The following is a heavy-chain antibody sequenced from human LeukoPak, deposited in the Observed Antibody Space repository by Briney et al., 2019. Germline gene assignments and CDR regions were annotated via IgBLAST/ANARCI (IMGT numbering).Heavy chain of an antibody. J-gene: IGHJ4*02. CDR2: IKRDGSGE. V-gene: IGHV3-7*01. CDR3: ASLLGDKTIFDY. D-gene: IGHD1-26*01. CDR1: GFIFSSRW. Sequence: PWGSLRLSCAASGFIFSSRWMSWVRQAPGKGLEWVANIKRDGSGEYYVDSVKGRFTISRDNAKNSLYLQMNSLRAEDTAVYYCASLLGDKTIFDYWGQGTLVTVSS.